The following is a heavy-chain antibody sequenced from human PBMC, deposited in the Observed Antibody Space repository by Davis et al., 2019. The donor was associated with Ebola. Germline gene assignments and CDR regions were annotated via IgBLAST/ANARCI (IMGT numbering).Heavy chain of an antibody. J-gene: IGHJ6*02. Sequence: GESLKISCKGSGYSFTSYWIGWVRQMPGKGLEWMGIIYPGDSDTRYSPSLQGQVTISADKSISTAYLQWSSLKASDTAMYYCARHKGCGGDCYPHTAYYYYGMDVWGQGTTVTVSS. V-gene: IGHV5-51*01. CDR1: GYSFTSYW. D-gene: IGHD2-21*01. CDR2: IYPGDSDT. CDR3: ARHKGCGGDCYPHTAYYYYGMDV.